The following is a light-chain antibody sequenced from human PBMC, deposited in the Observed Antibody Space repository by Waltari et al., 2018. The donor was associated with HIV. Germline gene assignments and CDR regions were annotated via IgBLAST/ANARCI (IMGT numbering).Light chain of an antibody. CDR3: SAWDSILNVWI. Sequence: QAGLTQPSSVSKDLGQTATLTCTGNNYNVGNEGAAWVQPFQGHPPTLLSYRNDKRPSGISERFFAVRSGNIASLNISGLRPDDEAVYYCSAWDSILNVWIIGEGTRLTVL. J-gene: IGLJ2*01. CDR2: RND. V-gene: IGLV10-54*01. CDR1: NYNVGNEG.